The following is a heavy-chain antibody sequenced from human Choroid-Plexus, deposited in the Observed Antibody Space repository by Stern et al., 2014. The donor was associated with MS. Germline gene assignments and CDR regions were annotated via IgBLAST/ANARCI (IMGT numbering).Heavy chain of an antibody. CDR1: GFTFGNYW. J-gene: IGHJ6*02. CDR3: ARVYNTIYGIVTQRGSGMDV. CDR2: IKEDGTEK. V-gene: IGHV3-7*01. D-gene: IGHD3-3*01. Sequence: EVQLVESGGGLVQPGGSLTISCTAAGFTFGNYWMTWVRQAPGKGLEGVANIKEDGTEKNYVDSVKGRFPISRDNASNSLYLQMNSLRVEDTALYYCARVYNTIYGIVTQRGSGMDVWGQGTTVIVSS.